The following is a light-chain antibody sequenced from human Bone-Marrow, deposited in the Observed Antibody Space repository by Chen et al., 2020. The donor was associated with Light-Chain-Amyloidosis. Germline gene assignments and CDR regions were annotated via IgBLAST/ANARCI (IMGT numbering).Light chain of an antibody. V-gene: IGLV3-21*02. CDR1: NIGSTS. CDR2: DDS. J-gene: IGLJ3*02. CDR3: QVWDRSSDRPV. Sequence: SYVLTQPSSVSVAPGQTATIACGGNNIGSTSVHWYQQTPGQAPLLVVNDDSDRPSGIPELLSGSNCGNTATMNISRVEAGDEADYYCQVWDRSSDRPVFGGGTKLTVL.